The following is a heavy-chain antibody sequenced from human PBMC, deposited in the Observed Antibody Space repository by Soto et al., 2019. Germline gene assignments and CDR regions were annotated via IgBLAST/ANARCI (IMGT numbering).Heavy chain of an antibody. CDR2: ARNKVNSYTT. Sequence: LVESGGGLVQPGGSLRLSCAASGFIFSDHFMDWVRLAPGEGLEWVGRARNKVNSYTTAYAASVEGRFIISRDDSKNSVSLQMNSLKTEDTAVYFCARLMGTSFDLWGQGTLVTVSS. CDR3: ARLMGTSFDL. D-gene: IGHD2-8*01. V-gene: IGHV3-72*01. J-gene: IGHJ4*02. CDR1: GFIFSDHF.